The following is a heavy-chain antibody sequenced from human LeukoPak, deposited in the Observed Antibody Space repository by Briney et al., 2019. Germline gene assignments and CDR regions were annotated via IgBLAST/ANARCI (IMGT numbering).Heavy chain of an antibody. V-gene: IGHV4-39*01. J-gene: IGHJ6*03. CDR1: GGSISSSSDY. Sequence: SETLSLTCTVSGGSISSSSDYWGWIRQPPGKGLEWIGSIYYSGSTYYNPSLKSRVTISVDTSKNQFSLKLSSVTAADTAVYYCARQNPPLYYYYYMDVWGKGTTVTVSS. CDR2: IYYSGST. CDR3: ARQNPPLYYYYYMDV.